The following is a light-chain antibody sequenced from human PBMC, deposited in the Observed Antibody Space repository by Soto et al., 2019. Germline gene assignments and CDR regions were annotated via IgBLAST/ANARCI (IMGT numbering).Light chain of an antibody. Sequence: QSARTQPASVSGSPGQSITISCTGTSSDVGGYNYVSWYQHHPGKAPKLMIYDVSNRPSGVSNRFSGSKSDNTASLTISGLQAEDEADYYCSSYTSTSTVVFGGGTKLTVL. CDR2: DVS. V-gene: IGLV2-14*03. CDR3: SSYTSTSTVV. CDR1: SSDVGGYNY. J-gene: IGLJ2*01.